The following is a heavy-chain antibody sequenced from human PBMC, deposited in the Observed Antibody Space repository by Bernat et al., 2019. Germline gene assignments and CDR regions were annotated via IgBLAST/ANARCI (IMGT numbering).Heavy chain of an antibody. CDR1: GFTFSSYG. D-gene: IGHD6-19*01. CDR3: AKDRLNYSSGRYWHFDL. V-gene: IGHV3-30*02. CDR2: IRYDGSNK. Sequence: QVQLVESGGGVVQPGGSLRLSCAASGFTFSSYGMHWVRQAPGKGLEWVAFIRYDGSNKYYADSVKGRFTISRDNSKNTLYLQMNSLRAEDTAVYYCAKDRLNYSSGRYWHFDLWGRGTLVTVSS. J-gene: IGHJ2*01.